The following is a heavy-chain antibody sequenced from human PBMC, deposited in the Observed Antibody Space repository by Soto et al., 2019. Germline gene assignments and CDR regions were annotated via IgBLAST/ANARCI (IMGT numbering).Heavy chain of an antibody. CDR2: VSSSGSTI. Sequence: GGSLRLSCAASGFTFSSYEMNWVRQAPGKGLEWVSYVSSSGSTIYYADSVEGRFTISRDNAKNSLYLQMNSLRAEDTAVYYCARHGLLWFGELSPVDYWGQGTLVTVSS. J-gene: IGHJ4*02. CDR3: ARHGLLWFGELSPVDY. D-gene: IGHD3-10*01. V-gene: IGHV3-48*03. CDR1: GFTFSSYE.